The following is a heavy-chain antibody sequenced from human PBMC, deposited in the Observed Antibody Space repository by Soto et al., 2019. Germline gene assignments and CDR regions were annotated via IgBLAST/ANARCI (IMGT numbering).Heavy chain of an antibody. Sequence: ASVKVSCKASGYTFNRYYMNWVRQAPGQRLEWMGWISPNSGATIYALKFRGRVTMTRDTSVSTAYMELTSLRSDDTAGYYCARASQMVIKPDHYPMDVWGQGTTVTVSS. CDR2: ISPNSGAT. V-gene: IGHV1-2*02. D-gene: IGHD2-8*01. J-gene: IGHJ6*02. CDR3: ARASQMVIKPDHYPMDV. CDR1: GYTFNRYY.